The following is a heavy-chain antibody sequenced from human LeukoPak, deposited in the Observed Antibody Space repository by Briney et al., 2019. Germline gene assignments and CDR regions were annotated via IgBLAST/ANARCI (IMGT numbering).Heavy chain of an antibody. CDR2: VYHSGST. J-gene: IGHJ4*02. D-gene: IGHD5-24*01. V-gene: IGHV4-31*11. CDR1: GASISSGTYY. CDR3: ARDVEMGTIGHYFDS. Sequence: SQTLSLTCAVSGASISSGTYYWSWIRLHPGKGLEWIGYVYHSGSTFYNPSLKSRVTISADTSENQFSLNLRSVTAADTAIYYCARDVEMGTIGHYFDSWGQGTLVTVSS.